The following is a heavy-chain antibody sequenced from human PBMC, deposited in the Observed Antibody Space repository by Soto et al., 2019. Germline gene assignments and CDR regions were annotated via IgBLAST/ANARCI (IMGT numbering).Heavy chain of an antibody. D-gene: IGHD3-10*01. CDR3: AGGGVRGVITRTRDYYGMDG. Sequence: EVQLVQSGAEVKKPGESLKISCKGSGYSFTSYWIGWVRQMPGKGLEWMGIIYPGDSDTRYSPSFQGQVTISADTSISTAYLQWSSLKASDTAMYYCAGGGVRGVITRTRDYYGMDGWGPATTVTVSS. CDR1: GYSFTSYW. CDR2: IYPGDSDT. J-gene: IGHJ6*02. V-gene: IGHV5-51*01.